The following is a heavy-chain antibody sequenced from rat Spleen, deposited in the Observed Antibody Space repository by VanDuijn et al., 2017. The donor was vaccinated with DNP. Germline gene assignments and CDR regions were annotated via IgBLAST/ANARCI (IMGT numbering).Heavy chain of an antibody. CDR3: ARIGAVTGTFDY. CDR1: GFTFSDYY. CDR2: ISYNGGTP. J-gene: IGHJ2*01. D-gene: IGHD5-1*01. V-gene: IGHV5-7*01. Sequence: EVLLVESDGGLVQPGRSLKLSCAVSGFTFSDYYMAWVRQAPAKGLEWVATISYNGGTPYYRDSVKGRFTISRDNAQSTLYLQMDSLRSEDTATYYCARIGAVTGTFDYWGQGVMVTVSS.